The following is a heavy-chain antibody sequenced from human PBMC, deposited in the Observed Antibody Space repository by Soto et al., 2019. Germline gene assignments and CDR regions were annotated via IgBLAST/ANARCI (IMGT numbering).Heavy chain of an antibody. Sequence: GGSLRLSCAASGFTFSSYSMNWVRQAPGKGLEWVSSISSSSSYIYYADSVKGRFTISRDNAKNSLYLQMNSLRAEDTALYYCARDAPLKYSSSWYPDYWGQGTLVTVLL. CDR2: ISSSSSYI. V-gene: IGHV3-21*01. D-gene: IGHD6-13*01. CDR1: GFTFSSYS. CDR3: ARDAPLKYSSSWYPDY. J-gene: IGHJ4*02.